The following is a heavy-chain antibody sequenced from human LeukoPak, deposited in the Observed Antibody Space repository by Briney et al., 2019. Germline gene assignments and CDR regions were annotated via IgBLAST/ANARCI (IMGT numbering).Heavy chain of an antibody. Sequence: GRSLRLSCTASGFTFSRYGMHWVRQAPGKGLEWVTVISSDGSSQYYADSVKGRFTISRDNSQSTLYLQMNSLRAEDTAVYYCARARNNYDSSGFSALDYWGQGTLVTVSS. D-gene: IGHD3-22*01. J-gene: IGHJ4*02. CDR2: ISSDGSSQ. V-gene: IGHV3-30*03. CDR3: ARARNNYDSSGFSALDY. CDR1: GFTFSRYG.